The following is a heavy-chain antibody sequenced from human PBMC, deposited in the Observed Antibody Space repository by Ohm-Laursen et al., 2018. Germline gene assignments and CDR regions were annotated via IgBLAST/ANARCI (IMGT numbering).Heavy chain of an antibody. CDR2: IYYSGST. V-gene: IGHV4-59*08. Sequence: SETLSLTCTVSGGSISSYYWSWIQQHPGKGLEWIGYIYYSGSTNYNPSLKSRVTISVDTSKNQFSLKLSSVTAADTAVYYCATHSGWTAEYFQHWGQGTLVTVSS. D-gene: IGHD6-19*01. J-gene: IGHJ1*01. CDR1: GGSISSYY. CDR3: ATHSGWTAEYFQH.